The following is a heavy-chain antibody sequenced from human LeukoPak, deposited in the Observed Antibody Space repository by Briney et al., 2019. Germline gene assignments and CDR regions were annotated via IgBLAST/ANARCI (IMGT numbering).Heavy chain of an antibody. CDR1: GYTFTGYY. CDR3: ARDKMGHSSGYSLELDY. Sequence: ASVKVSCKASGYTFTGYYMHWVRQAPGQGLEWMGWINPNSGGTNYAQKFQGRVTMTRDTSISTAYMELSRLRSGDTAVYYCARDKMGHSSGYSLELDYWGQGTLVTVSS. V-gene: IGHV1-2*02. D-gene: IGHD3-22*01. CDR2: INPNSGGT. J-gene: IGHJ4*02.